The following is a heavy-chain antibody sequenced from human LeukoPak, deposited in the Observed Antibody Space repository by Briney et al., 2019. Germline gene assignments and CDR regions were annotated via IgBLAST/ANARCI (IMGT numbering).Heavy chain of an antibody. D-gene: IGHD3-3*01. Sequence: SETLSLTCTVSGGSISSYYWSWIRQPAGKGLEWIGRIYTSGSTNYNPSLKSRVTMSVDTSKNQFSLKLSSVTAADTAVYYCARGLYDFWSGYYWGHFDYWGQGTLVTVSS. CDR3: ARGLYDFWSGYYWGHFDY. J-gene: IGHJ4*02. CDR2: IYTSGST. CDR1: GGSISSYY. V-gene: IGHV4-4*07.